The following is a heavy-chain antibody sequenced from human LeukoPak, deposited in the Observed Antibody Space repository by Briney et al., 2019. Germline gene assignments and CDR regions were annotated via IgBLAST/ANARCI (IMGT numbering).Heavy chain of an antibody. CDR3: ARHARGYTHFDS. Sequence: PSETLSLTCTVSGGSISSYYWSWVRQPPGKGLEWIGYIFHSGSTNQNPSLKSRVTILIDKSKNHFSLKLSSVTAADTAVYFCARHARGYTHFDSWGQGALVTVSS. J-gene: IGHJ4*02. V-gene: IGHV4-59*08. CDR2: IFHSGST. CDR1: GGSISSYY. D-gene: IGHD3-3*01.